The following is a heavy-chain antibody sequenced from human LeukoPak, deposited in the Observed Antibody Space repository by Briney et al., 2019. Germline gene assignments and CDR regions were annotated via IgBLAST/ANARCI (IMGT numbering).Heavy chain of an antibody. V-gene: IGHV4-39*07. CDR3: PRGGQLVDIVVVPAAQPNDY. CDR1: GGSISSSSYY. Sequence: SETLSLTCTVSGGSISSSSYYWGWIRQPPGKGLEWIGSISYSGSTYYNPSLKSRVTISVDTSKNQFSLNLRSVTAADTAVYYCPRGGQLVDIVVVPAAQPNDYWGQGTLVTVSS. CDR2: ISYSGST. D-gene: IGHD2-2*03. J-gene: IGHJ4*02.